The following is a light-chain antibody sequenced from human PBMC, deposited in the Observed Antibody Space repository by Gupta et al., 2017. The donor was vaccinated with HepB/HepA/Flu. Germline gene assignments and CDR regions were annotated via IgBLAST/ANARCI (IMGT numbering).Light chain of an antibody. CDR3: RHRDFIPWT. CDR2: ASS. J-gene: IGKJ1*01. Sequence: IQMTQSPSSLSASVGDRVTITCRASQRISTFLNWYQQKPGRAPNLLIYASSTLQSGVPSRFSGSRSGTDFTLTISRLQPADFPPYYCRHRDFIPWTSGQRTKVELK. V-gene: IGKV1-39*01. CDR1: QRISTF.